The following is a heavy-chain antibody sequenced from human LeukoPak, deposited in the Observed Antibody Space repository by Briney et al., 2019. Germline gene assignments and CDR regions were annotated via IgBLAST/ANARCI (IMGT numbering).Heavy chain of an antibody. J-gene: IGHJ4*02. V-gene: IGHV4-39*01. CDR1: GGSISSSSYY. CDR2: IYYSGST. D-gene: IGHD5-12*01. CDR3: ARRSSGYDKYYFDY. Sequence: SETLSLTCTVSGGSISSSSYYWGWIRQPPGKGLEWIGSIYYSGSTYYNPSLKSRVTISVDTSKNQFSLKLSSVTGADTAVYYCARRSSGYDKYYFDYWGQGTLVTVSS.